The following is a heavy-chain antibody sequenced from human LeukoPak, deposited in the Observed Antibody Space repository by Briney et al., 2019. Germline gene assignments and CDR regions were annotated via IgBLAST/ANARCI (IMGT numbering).Heavy chain of an antibody. CDR3: ARDVTPRY. CDR1: GLTFSSYA. J-gene: IGHJ4*02. Sequence: PGRSLRLSCAASGLTFSSYAMHWVRQAPGKGLEWVAVISYDGSNKYYADSVKGRFTISRDNSKNTLYLQMNSLRAEDTAVYYCARDVTPRYWGQGTLVTVSS. CDR2: ISYDGSNK. V-gene: IGHV3-30-3*01.